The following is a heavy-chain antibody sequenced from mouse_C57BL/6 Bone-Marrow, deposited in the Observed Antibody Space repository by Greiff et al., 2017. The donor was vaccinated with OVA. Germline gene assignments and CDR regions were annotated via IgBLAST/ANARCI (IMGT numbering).Heavy chain of an antibody. CDR2: INPNYGTT. CDR3: AFYYGSIYRYFDV. J-gene: IGHJ1*03. V-gene: IGHV1-39*01. CDR1: GYSFPDYN. Sequence: VQLQQSGPELVQPGASVKISCKASGYSFPDYNMTWVQQSNGKSLEWIGVINPNYGTTSYNPKFKGKATLTVDQSSSTAYMQLNSLTSEDSAVYYCAFYYGSIYRYFDVWGTGTTVTVTS. D-gene: IGHD1-1*01.